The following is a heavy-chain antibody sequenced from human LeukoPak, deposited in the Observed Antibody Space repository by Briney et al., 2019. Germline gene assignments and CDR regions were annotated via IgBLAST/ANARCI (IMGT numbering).Heavy chain of an antibody. J-gene: IGHJ4*02. CDR3: ARDWKGSSGYYDY. V-gene: IGHV1-69*04. D-gene: IGHD3-22*01. CDR1: GGTFSSYA. Sequence: GASVKVSCKASGGTFSSYAISWVRQAPGQGLEWMGRIIPILGIANYAQKFQGRVTIAADKSTSTAYMELSSLRSEDTAVYYCARDWKGSSGYYDYWGQGTLVTVS. CDR2: IIPILGIA.